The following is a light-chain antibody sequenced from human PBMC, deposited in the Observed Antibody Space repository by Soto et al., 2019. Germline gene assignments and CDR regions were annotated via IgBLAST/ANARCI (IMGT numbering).Light chain of an antibody. CDR3: QTWGTGIAV. V-gene: IGLV4-69*01. CDR2: LNSDGSH. CDR1: SGHSSYA. J-gene: IGLJ2*01. Sequence: QPVLTQSPSASASLGASVKLTCTLSSGHSSYAIAWHQQQPEKGPRYLMKLNSDGSHRKGDGIPDRFSGSSSGTERYLTISGLQSEDEADYYCQTWGTGIAVFGGGTKLTVL.